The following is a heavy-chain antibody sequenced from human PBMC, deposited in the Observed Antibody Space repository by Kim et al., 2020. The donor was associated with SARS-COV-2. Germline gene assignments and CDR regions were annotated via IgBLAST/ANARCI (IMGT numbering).Heavy chain of an antibody. J-gene: IGHJ4*02. CDR3: ARVPRLLWFGERYFDY. CDR1: GGSFSGYY. D-gene: IGHD3-10*01. V-gene: IGHV4-34*01. Sequence: SETLSLTCAVYGGSFSGYYWSWIRQPPGRGLEWIGEINHSGSTNYNPSLKSRVTISVDTSKNQFSLKLSSVTAADTAVYYCARVPRLLWFGERYFDYWGQGTLVTVSS. CDR2: INHSGST.